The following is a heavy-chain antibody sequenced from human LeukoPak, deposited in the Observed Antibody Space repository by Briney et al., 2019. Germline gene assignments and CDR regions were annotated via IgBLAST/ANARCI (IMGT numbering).Heavy chain of an antibody. CDR3: AKDVAGTFDY. CDR2: IKQDGTEK. Sequence: GGSLRLSCAASGFTFSSYWMTWVRQAPGKGLEWVANIKQDGTEKYYADSVKGRFTISRDNAKNSLYLQMNSLRAEDTALYYCAKDVAGTFDYWGQGTLVTVSS. CDR1: GFTFSSYW. V-gene: IGHV3-7*03. J-gene: IGHJ4*02. D-gene: IGHD6-13*01.